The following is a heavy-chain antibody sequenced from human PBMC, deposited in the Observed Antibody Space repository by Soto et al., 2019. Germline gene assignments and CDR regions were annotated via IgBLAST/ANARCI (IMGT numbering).Heavy chain of an antibody. Sequence: GGSLRLSCAASGFTFSTYWMSWVRQAPGKGLEWVGNIKQDGSGENYVDSVKGRFTISRDNANHSLYLQMNSLRAGDTAVCYCARGRGPPRYLYYGMDVWGQGTTVTVSS. V-gene: IGHV3-7*01. D-gene: IGHD1-1*01. J-gene: IGHJ6*02. CDR1: GFTFSTYW. CDR3: ARGRGPPRYLYYGMDV. CDR2: IKQDGSGE.